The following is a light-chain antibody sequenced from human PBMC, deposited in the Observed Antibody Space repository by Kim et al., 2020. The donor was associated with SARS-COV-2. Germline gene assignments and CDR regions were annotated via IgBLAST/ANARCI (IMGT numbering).Light chain of an antibody. V-gene: IGLV3-1*01. Sequence: MTTGKKARNTGYGDNWGEKYAGWYQQRPGQTPILVIYHDNKRPSGIPERFAGSNSGNTATLTISGTQAMDGADYYCQAWDSSTVVFGGGTQLTVL. CDR2: HDN. CDR1: NWGEKY. J-gene: IGLJ3*02. CDR3: QAWDSSTVV.